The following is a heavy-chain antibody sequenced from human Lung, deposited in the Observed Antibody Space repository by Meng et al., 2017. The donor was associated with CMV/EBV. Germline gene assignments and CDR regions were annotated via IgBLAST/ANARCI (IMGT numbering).Heavy chain of an antibody. V-gene: IGHV4-59*01. CDR1: GGSISSYY. CDR3: ARGGYYDFWSGYSYYYYGMDV. Sequence: SXTLSLXCTVSGGSISSYYWSWIRQPPGKGLEWIGYIYYSGSTNYNPSLKSRFTISVDTSKNQFSLKLSSVTAADTAVYYCARGGYYDFWSGYSYYYYGMDVWXPGNXVNGAS. J-gene: IGHJ6*01. CDR2: IYYSGST. D-gene: IGHD3-3*01.